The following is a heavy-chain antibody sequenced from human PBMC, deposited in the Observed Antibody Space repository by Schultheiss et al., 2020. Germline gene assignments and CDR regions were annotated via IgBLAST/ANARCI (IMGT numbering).Heavy chain of an antibody. CDR2: NYSGGST. CDR1: GFTFSSYS. D-gene: IGHD3-3*01. Sequence: GGSLRLSCAASGFTFSSYSMNWVRQAPGKGLEWVSVNYSGGSTYYADSVKGRFTISRDNSKNTLYLQMNSLRAEDTAVYYCARGDYDFWSGYYAFDYWGQGTLVTVSS. V-gene: IGHV3-66*01. J-gene: IGHJ4*02. CDR3: ARGDYDFWSGYYAFDY.